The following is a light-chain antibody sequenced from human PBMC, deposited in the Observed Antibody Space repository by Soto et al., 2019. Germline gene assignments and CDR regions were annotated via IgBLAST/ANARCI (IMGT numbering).Light chain of an antibody. CDR2: AAS. CDR1: QGINSY. Sequence: DIQLTQSPSFLSASVGDRVTITCRASQGINSYLAWYQQKPGKAPKLLIYAASTLQSGVPSRFSGSRSGTEFTLTSSSLQPEDFATYYCQQLKSYSFTFGPGTKVDIK. J-gene: IGKJ3*01. V-gene: IGKV1-9*01. CDR3: QQLKSYSFT.